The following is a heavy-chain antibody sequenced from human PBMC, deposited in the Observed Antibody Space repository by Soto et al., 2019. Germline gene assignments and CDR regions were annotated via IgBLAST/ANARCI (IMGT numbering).Heavy chain of an antibody. CDR1: GYSFTSYW. CDR2: IYPGDSDT. CDR3: ARVGYCSSNSCHGWFDP. V-gene: IGHV5-51*01. Sequence: GESLKISCKGSGYSFTSYWIGWVRQMPGKGLEWMGIIYPGDSDTRYSPSFQGQVTISADKSISTAYLQWSSLKASDTAMYYCARVGYCSSNSCHGWFDPWGQGTLVTVSS. D-gene: IGHD2-2*01. J-gene: IGHJ5*02.